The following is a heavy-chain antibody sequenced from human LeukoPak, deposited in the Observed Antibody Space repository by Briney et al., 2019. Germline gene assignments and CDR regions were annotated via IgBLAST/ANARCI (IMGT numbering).Heavy chain of an antibody. CDR1: GYTFTGYY. D-gene: IGHD5-12*01. J-gene: IGHJ6*02. CDR3: ARANIVATRTWGYGMDV. CDR2: INPNSGGT. Sequence: GASVKVSCKASGYTFTGYYVHWVRQASGQGLEWMGWINPNSGGTNYAQKFQGRVTMTRDTSISTAYMELSRLRSEDTAVYYCARANIVATRTWGYGMDVWGQGTTVTVSS. V-gene: IGHV1-2*02.